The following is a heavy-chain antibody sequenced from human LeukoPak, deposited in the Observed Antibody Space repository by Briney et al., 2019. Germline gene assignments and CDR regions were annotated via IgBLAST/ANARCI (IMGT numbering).Heavy chain of an antibody. CDR1: GLTFSSHW. V-gene: IGHV3-74*01. D-gene: IGHD2-15*01. CDR2: ITNDGSST. J-gene: IGHJ4*02. CDR3: ARGGPIYCSGDSCYPGDY. Sequence: GGSLRLSCAASGLTFSSHWMHWVRQAPGKGLVWVSRITNDGSSTTYAVSVKGRFTISRDNAKNTLYLQLSSLRAEDTAVYYCARGGPIYCSGDSCYPGDYWGQGTLVTVSS.